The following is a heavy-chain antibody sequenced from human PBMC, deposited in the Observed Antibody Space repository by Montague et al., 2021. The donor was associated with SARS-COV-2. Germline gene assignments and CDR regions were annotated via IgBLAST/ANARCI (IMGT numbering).Heavy chain of an antibody. CDR3: ARREYSYGWGD. CDR2: VDYSGNT. D-gene: IGHD5-18*01. CDR1: GGPISGGSDC. Sequence: SETLSLTCTVTGGPISGGSDCWGWIRQSPGKGLEWIASVDYSGNTYYSPSLKSRLTISVDTSKNQFSLKLNSVTAVDTALYYCARREYSYGWGDWGQGTLVTVSS. J-gene: IGHJ4*02. V-gene: IGHV4-39*01.